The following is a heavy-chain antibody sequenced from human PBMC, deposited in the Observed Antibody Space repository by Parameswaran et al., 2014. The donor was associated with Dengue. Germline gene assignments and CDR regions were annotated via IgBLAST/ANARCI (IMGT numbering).Heavy chain of an antibody. V-gene: IGHV1-8*03. J-gene: IGHJ6*02. D-gene: IGHD1-26*01. CDR3: ARGGNSAPTPLYYYGMDV. CDR2: MNPNSGNT. CDR1: GYTFTSYD. Sequence: PGASVKVSCKASGYTFTSYDINWVRQATGQGLEWMGWMNPNSGNTGYAQKFQGRVTITRNTSISTAYMELSSLRSEDTAVYYCARGGNSAPTPLYYYGMDVWGQGTTVTVSS.